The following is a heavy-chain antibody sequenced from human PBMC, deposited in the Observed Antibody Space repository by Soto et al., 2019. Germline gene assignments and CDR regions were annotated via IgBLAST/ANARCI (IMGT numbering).Heavy chain of an antibody. CDR1: GGSISSGGYS. Sequence: NPSETLSLTCAVSGGSISSGGYSWSWIRQPPGKGLEWIGYIYHSGSTYYNPSLKSRVTISVDRSKNQFSLKLSSVTAADTAVYYCARGGVTDYGMDVWGQGTTVTVSS. CDR2: IYHSGST. V-gene: IGHV4-30-2*01. CDR3: ARGGVTDYGMDV. J-gene: IGHJ6*02. D-gene: IGHD5-18*01.